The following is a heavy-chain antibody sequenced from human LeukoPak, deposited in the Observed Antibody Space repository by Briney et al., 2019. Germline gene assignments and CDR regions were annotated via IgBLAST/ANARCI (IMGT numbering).Heavy chain of an antibody. D-gene: IGHD5-12*01. CDR2: IYPADSTA. CDR3: ARHPKSGYSDESDY. CDR1: GYSFTTYW. V-gene: IGHV5-51*01. J-gene: IGHJ4*02. Sequence: LGESLQISCKASGYSFTTYWIGWVRQLPGKGLEWMGIIYPADSTAHYSPSFQGQVTISVDKSINTAYLQWSRLKASDTAMYYCARHPKSGYSDESDYWGQGTLVTVSS.